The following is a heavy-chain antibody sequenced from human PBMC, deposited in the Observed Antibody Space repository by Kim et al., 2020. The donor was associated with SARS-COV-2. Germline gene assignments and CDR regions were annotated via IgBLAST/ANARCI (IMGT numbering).Heavy chain of an antibody. D-gene: IGHD4-4*01. J-gene: IGHJ6*02. V-gene: IGHV3-74*01. Sequence: GGSLRLSCAASGFTFSNYGMHWVRQVPGKGLMWVSRISRDGSSTSYADPVQGRITISRDNAKNTLSLQMNSLSAEDTAVYYCVRDSFTVTYYFGMDAWGQGTTVTVSS. CDR2: ISRDGSST. CDR3: VRDSFTVTYYFGMDA. CDR1: GFTFSNYG.